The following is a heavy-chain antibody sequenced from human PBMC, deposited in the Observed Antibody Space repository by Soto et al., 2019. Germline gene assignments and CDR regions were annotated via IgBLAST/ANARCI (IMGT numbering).Heavy chain of an antibody. D-gene: IGHD6-19*01. CDR3: ARSRDSNAWYSLDY. CDR1: GFSFSSSA. V-gene: IGHV3-23*01. Sequence: EVQLLESGGGVVQPGGSLRLSCAASGFSFSSSAMNWVRQAPGGGLEWVSSINGGGETTYYKPSVKGRFTISRDSSRDTLYLQMTSLRAEDSALYYCARSRDSNAWYSLDYWGQGTLVTVSS. CDR2: INGGGETT. J-gene: IGHJ4*02.